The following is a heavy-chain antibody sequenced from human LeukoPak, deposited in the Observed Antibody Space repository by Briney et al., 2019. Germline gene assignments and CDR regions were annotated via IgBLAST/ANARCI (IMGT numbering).Heavy chain of an antibody. CDR1: GFPFSSYE. D-gene: IGHD2-2*01. CDR3: ARGQRPQYTSTWDNWFDP. CDR2: ISSSGNKI. J-gene: IGHJ5*02. Sequence: GGSLRLSCAASGFPFSSYEMNWVRQAPGKRLQWVSYISSSGNKIYYAASVKGRFTISRDNAKNSLYLQIDSLGAEDTAVYYCARGQRPQYTSTWDNWFDPWGQGTQVTVSS. V-gene: IGHV3-48*03.